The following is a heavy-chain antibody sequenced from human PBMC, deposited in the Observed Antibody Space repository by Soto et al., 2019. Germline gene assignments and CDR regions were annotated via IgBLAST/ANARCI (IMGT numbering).Heavy chain of an antibody. CDR1: GFTFSSYS. CDR3: ARDGRYYDFWRGYYTMESFYFDY. J-gene: IGHJ4*01. CDR2: ISSSSSTI. D-gene: IGHD3-3*01. V-gene: IGHV3-48*01. Sequence: EVQLVESGGGLVQPGGSLRLSCAASGFTFSSYSMNWVRQAPGKGLEWVSNISSSSSTIYYADSVKGRFTISRDNAKNSLYLQMNSLSAEDTAVYYCARDGRYYDFWRGYYTMESFYFDYWGHRTLVTVSS.